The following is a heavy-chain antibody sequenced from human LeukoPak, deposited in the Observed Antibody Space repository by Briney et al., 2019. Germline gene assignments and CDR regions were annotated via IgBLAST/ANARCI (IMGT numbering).Heavy chain of an antibody. CDR3: ARVRIAAAGPNDAFDI. D-gene: IGHD6-13*01. V-gene: IGHV1-2*02. Sequence: ASVKVSCKASGYTFTGYCMHWVRQAPGQGLEWMGWINPNSGGTNYAQKFQGRVTMTRDTSISTAYMELSRLRSDDTAVYYCARVRIAAAGPNDAFDIWGQGTMVTVSS. CDR1: GYTFTGYC. J-gene: IGHJ3*02. CDR2: INPNSGGT.